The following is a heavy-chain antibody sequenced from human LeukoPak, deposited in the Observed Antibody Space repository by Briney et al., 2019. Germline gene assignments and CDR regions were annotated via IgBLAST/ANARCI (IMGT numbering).Heavy chain of an antibody. CDR1: GFTFSSYW. CDR3: ARGYYGSGSPY. CDR2: INSDGSGT. Sequence: TGGSLRLSCAASGFTFSSYWMYWVRQAPGKGLVWVSRINSDGSGTSYADSVKGRFTISRDNAKNTMYLQMNSLRAEDTAVYYCARGYYGSGSPYWGQGTLVTVSS. J-gene: IGHJ4*02. V-gene: IGHV3-74*01. D-gene: IGHD3-10*01.